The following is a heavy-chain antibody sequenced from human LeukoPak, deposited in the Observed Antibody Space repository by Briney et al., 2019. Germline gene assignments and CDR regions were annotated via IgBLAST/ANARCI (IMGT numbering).Heavy chain of an antibody. CDR1: GFFFNNVW. D-gene: IGHD2/OR15-2a*01. CDR2: IKSKPDGGTT. V-gene: IGHV3-15*01. Sequence: GGSLRLSCAAWGFFFNNVWMSWVRQAPGKGLEWVGHIKSKPDGGTTECAAPVKGRFTISRDDSKNTLYLQMNSLRTEDTAVYYCSSSGATGFYALDYWGQGTLVTVSS. J-gene: IGHJ4*02. CDR3: SSSGATGFYALDY.